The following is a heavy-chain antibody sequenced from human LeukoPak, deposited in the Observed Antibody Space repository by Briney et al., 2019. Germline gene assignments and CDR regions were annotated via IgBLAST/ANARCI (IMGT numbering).Heavy chain of an antibody. CDR1: GFTFDIYE. J-gene: IGHJ4*02. CDR2: ISSDRNVI. Sequence: GGSLRLSCAASGFTFDIYEMNWVRQAPGKGLEGISYISSDRNVIYYADAVKGRFTISRNNAKYSLYLQMNSLRAEDTAVYYCAGSKYPEPQDLNFWGQGTLVAVSS. CDR3: AGSKYPEPQDLNF. V-gene: IGHV3-48*03. D-gene: IGHD4-11*01.